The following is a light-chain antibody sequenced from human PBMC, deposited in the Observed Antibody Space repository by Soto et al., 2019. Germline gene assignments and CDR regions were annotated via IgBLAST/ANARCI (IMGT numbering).Light chain of an antibody. V-gene: IGKV3-20*01. CDR1: QSVSSSY. J-gene: IGKJ2*01. CDR3: QQYGSSHT. Sequence: EIVLTQSPGTLSLSPGERATVSCRANQSVSSSYLAWYQQKPGQAPRLLIYGASSRATGIPDRFSGSGSGTDFTLTISRLEPEGFAVYYCQQYGSSHTFGQGTKLEIK. CDR2: GAS.